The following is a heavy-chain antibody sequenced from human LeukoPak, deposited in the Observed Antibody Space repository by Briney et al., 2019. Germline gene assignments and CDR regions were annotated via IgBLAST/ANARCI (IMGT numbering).Heavy chain of an antibody. D-gene: IGHD3-22*01. Sequence: PSETLSLTCTVSGGSVSSYSWTWIRQSAGKGLEWIGRIYTSGSTNCNSSLKSRVTMSVDMSKNQFSLKLSSVTAADTAVYYCARLPYYYDSPGMDVWGQGTTVTVSS. CDR2: IYTSGST. V-gene: IGHV4-4*07. J-gene: IGHJ6*02. CDR3: ARLPYYYDSPGMDV. CDR1: GGSVSSYS.